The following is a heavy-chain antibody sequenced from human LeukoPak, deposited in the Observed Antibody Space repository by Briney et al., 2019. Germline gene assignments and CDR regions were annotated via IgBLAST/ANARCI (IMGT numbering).Heavy chain of an antibody. D-gene: IGHD3-3*01. CDR1: GFTFSSDW. Sequence: PGGSLRLSCAASGFTFSSDWMSWVRQAPGKGLEWVAKINQDGSTKYYVDSVKGRFTISRDNAKNSLYLQMNSLRAEDTALYYCARDPDIWIGVAYDIWGQGKMVTVSS. CDR2: INQDGSTK. V-gene: IGHV3-7*05. J-gene: IGHJ3*02. CDR3: ARDPDIWIGVAYDI.